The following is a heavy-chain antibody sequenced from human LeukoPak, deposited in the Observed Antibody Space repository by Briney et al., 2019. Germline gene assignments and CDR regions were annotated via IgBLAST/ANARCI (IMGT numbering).Heavy chain of an antibody. V-gene: IGHV4-39*07. CDR2: IYYSGST. D-gene: IGHD2-2*01. Sequence: SETLSLTCTVSGGSISSSSYYWGWIRQPPGKGLEWIGSIYYSGSTYYNPSLKSRVTISVDTSKNQFSLKLSFVTAADTALYYCASMSFTYLLLWFDYWGQGTLVTVSS. CDR1: GGSISSSSYY. CDR3: ASMSFTYLLLWFDY. J-gene: IGHJ4*02.